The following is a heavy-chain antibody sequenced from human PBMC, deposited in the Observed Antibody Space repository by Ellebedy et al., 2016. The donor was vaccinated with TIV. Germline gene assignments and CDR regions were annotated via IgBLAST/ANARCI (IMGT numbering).Heavy chain of an antibody. CDR3: ARLRYFGSGSYSDC. Sequence: ESLKISCAAPGFPFRPYALSWVGQPPGRGLEWVSTISGIGRGTYYTDSVKGRFTISRDNSKNTLYLQMNSLRAGDTAIYYCARLRYFGSGSYSDCWGQGTLVTVSS. CDR2: ISGIGRGT. V-gene: IGHV3-23*01. CDR1: GFPFRPYA. J-gene: IGHJ4*02. D-gene: IGHD3-10*01.